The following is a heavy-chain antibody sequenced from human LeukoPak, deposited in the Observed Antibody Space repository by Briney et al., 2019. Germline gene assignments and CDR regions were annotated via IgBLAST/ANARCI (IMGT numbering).Heavy chain of an antibody. CDR2: ISGSGGST. CDR1: GFTFSSYA. CDR3: AKSWAGTTFAGYYFDY. J-gene: IGHJ4*02. D-gene: IGHD1-7*01. Sequence: GGSLRLSCAASGFTFSSYAMSWIRQAPGKGLEWVSAISGSGGSTYYADSVKGRFTISRDNSKNTLYLQMNSLRAEDTAVYYCAKSWAGTTFAGYYFDYWGQGTLVTVSS. V-gene: IGHV3-23*01.